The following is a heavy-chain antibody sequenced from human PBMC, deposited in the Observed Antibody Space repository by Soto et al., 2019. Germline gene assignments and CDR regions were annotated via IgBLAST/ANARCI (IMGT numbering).Heavy chain of an antibody. CDR3: ARDSHSSSWYNWFDP. D-gene: IGHD6-13*01. J-gene: IGHJ5*02. V-gene: IGHV1-3*01. CDR1: GYTFTSYA. CDR2: INAGNGNT. Sequence: ASVKVSCKAPGYTFTSYAMHCLRHAPGQRLEWMGWINAGNGNTKYSQKFQGRVTITRDTSASTAYMELSSLRSEDTAVYYCARDSHSSSWYNWFDPWGQGTLVTVS.